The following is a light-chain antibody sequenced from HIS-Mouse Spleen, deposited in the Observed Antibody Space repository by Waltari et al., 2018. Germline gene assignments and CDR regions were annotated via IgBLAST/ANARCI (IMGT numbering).Light chain of an antibody. J-gene: IGLJ2*01. CDR3: SSYAGSNNLGV. CDR1: SRDVGGYNY. CDR2: EVS. V-gene: IGLV2-8*01. Sequence: QSALTQPPPASGSPGQSVTIPCTGTSRDVGGYNYVSWYQQHPGKAPKLMIYEVSKRPSGVPDRFSGSKSGNTASLTVSGLQAEDEADYYCSSYAGSNNLGVFGGGTKLTVL.